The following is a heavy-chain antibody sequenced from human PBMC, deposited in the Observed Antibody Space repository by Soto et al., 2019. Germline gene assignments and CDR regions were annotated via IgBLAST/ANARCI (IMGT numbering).Heavy chain of an antibody. V-gene: IGHV4-34*01. CDR3: ARSDGGSGPNDGDWFDP. CDR1: GGSFSGYY. Sequence: QVQLQQWGAGLLKPSETLSLTCAFYGGSFSGYYWNWIRQPPGKGLEWIGKISHSGSTNYNPSLKSRVTISVDKSKNQFSLRLTSVTAADTAVYYCARSDGGSGPNDGDWFDPWGQGTLVTVSS. CDR2: ISHSGST. J-gene: IGHJ5*02. D-gene: IGHD1-26*01.